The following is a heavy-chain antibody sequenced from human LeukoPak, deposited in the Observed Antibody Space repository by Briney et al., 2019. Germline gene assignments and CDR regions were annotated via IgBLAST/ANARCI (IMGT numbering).Heavy chain of an antibody. CDR1: GFTFSSYW. D-gene: IGHD1-26*01. CDR2: INKDGGEK. CDR3: VKDSPPRYSGSPPAY. V-gene: IGHV3-7*03. J-gene: IGHJ4*02. Sequence: GGSLRPSCAASGFTFSSYWMSWVRQAPGKGLEWVANINKDGGEKYYVDSVKGRFTISRDNAKNSLYLQMNSLRADDTAVYYCVKDSPPRYSGSPPAYWGQGTLVTVSS.